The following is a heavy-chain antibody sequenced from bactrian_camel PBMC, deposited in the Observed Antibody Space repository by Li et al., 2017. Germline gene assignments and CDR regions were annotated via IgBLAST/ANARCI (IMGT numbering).Heavy chain of an antibody. J-gene: IGHJ4*01. D-gene: IGHD6*01. V-gene: IGHV3-2*01. CDR3: ATWTGNY. CDR2: INGDGTNT. Sequence: HVQLVESGGDLVRPGGSLRLSCVAPGFAFNTYDMTWVRQAPGKGLEWVSSINGDGTNTVYLDSVKGRFTISRDNAKNTVYLQMNSLKSEDAAMYNCATWTGNYWGQGTQVTVSS. CDR1: GFAFNTYD.